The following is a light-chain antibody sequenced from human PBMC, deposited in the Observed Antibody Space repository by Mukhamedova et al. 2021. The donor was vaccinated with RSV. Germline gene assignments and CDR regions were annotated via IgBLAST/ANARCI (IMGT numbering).Light chain of an antibody. J-gene: IGKJ3*01. Sequence: WYQRRVHGKVPKLLIYAASTLQSGVPSRFSGSGSGTDFTLTINSLQPEDVAIHYCQQHSIKPPGFTFGPGTTVDIK. V-gene: IGKV1-27*01. CDR2: AAS. CDR3: QQHSIKPPGFT.